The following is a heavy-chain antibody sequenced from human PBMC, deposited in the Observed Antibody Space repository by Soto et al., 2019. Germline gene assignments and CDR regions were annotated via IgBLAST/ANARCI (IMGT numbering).Heavy chain of an antibody. V-gene: IGHV1-18*01. CDR3: VRDWREGVGSAFYY. CDR1: GYTFISYG. CDR2: SSTYNGNT. J-gene: IGHJ4*02. D-gene: IGHD1-26*01. Sequence: QVQLVQSGAEVKKPGASVKVSCKASGYTFISYGIGWVRQAPGQGLEWMGWSSTYNGNTKYAQKFQGRVTMTTDTSTSTAYMDLRSLRSDDTAVYYCVRDWREGVGSAFYYWGQGTLVAGSS.